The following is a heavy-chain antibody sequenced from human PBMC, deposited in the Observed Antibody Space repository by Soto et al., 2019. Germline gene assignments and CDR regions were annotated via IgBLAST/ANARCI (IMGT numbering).Heavy chain of an antibody. Sequence: SETLSLTCTVSGGSISSSSYYWGWIRQPPGKGLEWIGSIYYSGSTYYNPSLKSRVTISVDTSKNQFSLKLSSVTAADTAVYYSASEPLLRFLEWLSHRSFDYWGQGTLVTVSS. V-gene: IGHV4-39*01. CDR2: IYYSGST. CDR3: ASEPLLRFLEWLSHRSFDY. J-gene: IGHJ4*02. CDR1: GGSISSSSYY. D-gene: IGHD3-3*01.